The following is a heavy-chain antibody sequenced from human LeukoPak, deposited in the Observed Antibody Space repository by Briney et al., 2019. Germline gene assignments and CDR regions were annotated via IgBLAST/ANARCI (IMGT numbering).Heavy chain of an antibody. CDR1: GYTFTSYD. D-gene: IGHD3-3*01. CDR3: ATTIFGVVIQGTNWFDP. CDR2: INPNSGGT. V-gene: IGHV1-2*02. Sequence: ASVKVSCKASGYTFTSYDINWVRQATGQGLEWMGWINPNSGGTNYAQKFQGRVTMTRDTSISTAYMELSRLRSDDTAVYYCATTIFGVVIQGTNWFDPWGQGTLVTVSS. J-gene: IGHJ5*02.